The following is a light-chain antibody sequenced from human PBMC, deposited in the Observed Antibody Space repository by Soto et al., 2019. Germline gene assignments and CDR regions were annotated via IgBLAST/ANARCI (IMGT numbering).Light chain of an antibody. Sequence: EIVLTQSPATLSLSPGERATLSCRASQTITTELAWYQQKPGQPPRLLIYDASNRATGIPARFSGSGSGTDFTLTISSLEPDDFVVYYCQQRSNWPPTFGQGTKVDIK. CDR1: QTITTE. CDR3: QQRSNWPPT. J-gene: IGKJ1*01. CDR2: DAS. V-gene: IGKV3-11*01.